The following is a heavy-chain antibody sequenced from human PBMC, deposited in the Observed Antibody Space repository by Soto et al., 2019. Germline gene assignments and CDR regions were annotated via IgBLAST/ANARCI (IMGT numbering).Heavy chain of an antibody. J-gene: IGHJ6*03. V-gene: IGHV4-59*08. D-gene: IGHD3-9*01. CDR2: IYYSGST. CDR3: ARTVLGPDLLADSFADYSYYMDV. CDR1: GGSISSYY. Sequence: SETLSLTCTVSGGSISSYYWSWIRQPPGKGLEWIGYIYYSGSTNYNPSLKSRVTISADTSKSQFSLRLNSVTAADTAVYYCARTVLGPDLLADSFADYSYYMDVWGQGTTVTVSS.